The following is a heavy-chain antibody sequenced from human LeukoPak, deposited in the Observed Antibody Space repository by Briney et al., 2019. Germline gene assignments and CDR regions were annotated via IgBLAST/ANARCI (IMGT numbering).Heavy chain of an antibody. CDR2: IYYSGST. J-gene: IGHJ4*02. CDR1: GGSISSSY. Sequence: SETLSLTCTVSGGSISSSYWSWIRQPPGKGLEWIGYIYYSGSTNYNPSLKSRVTISVDTSKNQFSLKLSSVTAADTAVYYCARRLYGSGKYTRLRYSSGRYGFDYWGQGTLVTVSS. V-gene: IGHV4-59*01. D-gene: IGHD3-10*01. CDR3: ARRLYGSGKYTRLRYSSGRYGFDY.